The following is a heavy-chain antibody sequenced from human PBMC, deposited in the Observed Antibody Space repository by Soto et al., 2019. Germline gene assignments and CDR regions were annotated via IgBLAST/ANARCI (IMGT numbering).Heavy chain of an antibody. CDR3: ARDGMTTGDT. D-gene: IGHD2-21*02. CDR2: VFSSVSA. Sequence: QLQLQESGPGQVRPSETLSLTCIVSGVSVRSYTWSWVRQPAKKGLEWIGRVFSSVSATYNPSLTTRVSISMDTPENRISLKLDSVTAADAGVYFCARDGMTTGDTWGPGTLVTVAS. CDR1: GVSVRSYT. V-gene: IGHV4-4*07. J-gene: IGHJ4*02.